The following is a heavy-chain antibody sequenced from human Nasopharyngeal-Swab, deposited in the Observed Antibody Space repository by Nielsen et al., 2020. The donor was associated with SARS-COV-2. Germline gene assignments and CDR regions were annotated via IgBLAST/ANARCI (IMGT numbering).Heavy chain of an antibody. Sequence: ETLSLTCAASGFTFNSYVMIWVRQAPGEGLEWVSYITVSGDATNYAESVKGRFTISRDNSKNLLYLQMNSLRVEDTATYYCAPDPNWGLGYWGRGTLVTVSS. J-gene: IGHJ4*02. D-gene: IGHD7-27*01. CDR2: ITVSGDAT. CDR1: GFTFNSYV. V-gene: IGHV3-23*01. CDR3: APDPNWGLGY.